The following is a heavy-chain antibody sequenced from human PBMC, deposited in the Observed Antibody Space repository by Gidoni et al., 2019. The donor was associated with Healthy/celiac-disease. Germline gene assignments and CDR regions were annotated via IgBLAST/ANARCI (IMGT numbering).Heavy chain of an antibody. CDR3: ARSPKYNSSWYGRNWFDP. CDR2: INHSGST. D-gene: IGHD6-13*01. CDR1: GGSFSGYY. V-gene: IGHV4-34*01. J-gene: IGHJ5*02. Sequence: QVQLQQWGAGLLKPSETLSLTCAVYGGSFSGYYWSWIRQPPGKGLEWNGEINHSGSTNYNPSLKSRVTISVDTSKNQFSLKLSSVTAADTAVYYCARSPKYNSSWYGRNWFDPWGQGTLVTVSS.